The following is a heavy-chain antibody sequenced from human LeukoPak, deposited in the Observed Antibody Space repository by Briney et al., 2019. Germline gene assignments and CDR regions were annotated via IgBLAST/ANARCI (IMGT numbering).Heavy chain of an antibody. CDR3: AIRAAAGTGAYDY. Sequence: SETLSLTCTVSGGSISSYYWSWIRQPPGKGLEWIGYIYTSGSTNYNPSLKSRVTISVDTSKNQFSLKLSSVTAADTAVYYCAIRAAAGTGAYDYWGQGTLVTVSS. CDR2: IYTSGST. V-gene: IGHV4-4*09. J-gene: IGHJ4*02. CDR1: GGSISSYY. D-gene: IGHD6-13*01.